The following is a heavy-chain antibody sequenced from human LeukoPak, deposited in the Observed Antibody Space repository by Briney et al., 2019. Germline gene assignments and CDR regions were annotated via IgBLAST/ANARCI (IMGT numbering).Heavy chain of an antibody. J-gene: IGHJ4*02. CDR3: ARDDGAEDY. V-gene: IGHV3-7*01. D-gene: IGHD4-17*01. CDR1: GFTFGSYW. CDR2: IKQDGSEK. Sequence: GGSLRLSCAASGFTFGSYWMSWVRQAPGKGLEWVANIKQDGSEKYYVDSVRGRFTVSRDNAKNSLYLQMNSLRAEDTAMYYCARDDGAEDYWGQGTLVTVSS.